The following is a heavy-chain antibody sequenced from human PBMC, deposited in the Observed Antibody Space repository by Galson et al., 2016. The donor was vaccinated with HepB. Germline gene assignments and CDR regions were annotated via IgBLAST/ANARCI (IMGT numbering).Heavy chain of an antibody. Sequence: SIYYAGTTYYKPSLTSRATISVDRSKSQFSLKLNSVTAADTAVYYCARHAGTSYENYYMDVWGKGATVMVSS. CDR3: ARHAGTSYENYYMDV. CDR2: IYYAGTT. J-gene: IGHJ6*03. V-gene: IGHV4-39*01. D-gene: IGHD1-1*01.